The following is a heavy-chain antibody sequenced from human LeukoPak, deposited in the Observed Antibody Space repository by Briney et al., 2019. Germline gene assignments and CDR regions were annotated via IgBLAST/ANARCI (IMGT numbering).Heavy chain of an antibody. Sequence: GGSLRLSCAASVFTFSSYAMSWVRQAPGKGLEWVSSISTSDGTSYYADSVKGRFTISRDNSKNTLYLQMNSLRAEDAAIYYCAKGRTGFSYGYGIDYWGQGTLVTVSA. CDR2: ISTSDGTS. CDR1: VFTFSSYA. CDR3: AKGRTGFSYGYGIDY. V-gene: IGHV3-23*01. J-gene: IGHJ4*02. D-gene: IGHD5-18*01.